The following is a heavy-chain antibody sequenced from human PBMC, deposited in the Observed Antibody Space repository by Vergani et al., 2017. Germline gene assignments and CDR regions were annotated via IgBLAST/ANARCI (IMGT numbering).Heavy chain of an antibody. D-gene: IGHD5-12*01. J-gene: IGHJ3*02. CDR1: GGSISSGDYY. CDR2: ISNSGKTI. CDR3: ARDHSDYNDYPGTFDI. Sequence: QVQLQESGPGLEKPSQTLSLTCTVSGGSISSGDYYWSWIRQPPGKGLEWVSYISNSGKTIEYADSVKGRFSISRDNAKSSLFLQMDSLRAEDTAVYYCARDHSDYNDYPGTFDIWGQGSMVAVSS. V-gene: IGHV3-11*01.